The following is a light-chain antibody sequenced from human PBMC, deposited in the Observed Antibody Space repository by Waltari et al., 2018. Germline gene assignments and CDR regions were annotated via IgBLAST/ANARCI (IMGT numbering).Light chain of an antibody. CDR1: QGISSY. CDR2: AAS. J-gene: IGKJ2*01. V-gene: IGKV1-9*01. Sequence: IQLTQSPSSLSASVGDRVTITCRASQGISSYLAWYQQKPWKAPKLLIYAASTLQSGVQSRFSGSGSGTDFTLTISSLQPEDFATYYCQQLNSYPYTFGQGTKLEIK. CDR3: QQLNSYPYT.